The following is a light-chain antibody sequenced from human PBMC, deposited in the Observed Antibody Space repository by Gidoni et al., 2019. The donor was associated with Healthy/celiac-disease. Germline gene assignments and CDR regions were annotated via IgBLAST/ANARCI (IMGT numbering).Light chain of an antibody. CDR2: LGS. J-gene: IGKJ2*01. V-gene: IGKV2-28*01. CDR1: QSLLHSNGYNY. CDR3: MQALQTPLYT. Sequence: IVMPTSPPPLPSTPGEPASISCRTSQSLLHSNGYNYLDWYLQKPGQSPPLLIYLGSNRASGVPDRFSGSGSGTDFTLKISRGEAEDVGVYYCMQALQTPLYTFGQGTKLEIK.